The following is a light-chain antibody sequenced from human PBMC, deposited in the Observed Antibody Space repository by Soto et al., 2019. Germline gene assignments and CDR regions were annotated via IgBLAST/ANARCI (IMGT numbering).Light chain of an antibody. V-gene: IGKV3-11*01. CDR1: QSVSSY. Sequence: EIVLTQSPAILSLSPGERATVSCRASQSVSSYLAWYQQKPGQAPRLLIYDASNRATGIPARFSGSGSGTDITLTISSLEPEDFAVYYRQQRSNWPITFGQGTRLEIK. CDR3: QQRSNWPIT. J-gene: IGKJ5*01. CDR2: DAS.